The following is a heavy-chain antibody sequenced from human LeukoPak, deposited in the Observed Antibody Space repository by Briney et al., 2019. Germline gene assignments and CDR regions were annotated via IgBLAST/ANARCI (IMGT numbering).Heavy chain of an antibody. D-gene: IGHD4-23*01. Sequence: PAETLSLTCTVSGGPMSSYYWNWIRQPPGKALEWIEDINSGTTNYNPSLKSRVNISVDTSKNQFSLKLSSVTAVDTAVYYCAGRRWGGMDVWGGGTTVTVSS. CDR1: GGPMSSYY. CDR2: INSGTT. J-gene: IGHJ6*02. CDR3: AGRRWGGMDV. V-gene: IGHV4-59*13.